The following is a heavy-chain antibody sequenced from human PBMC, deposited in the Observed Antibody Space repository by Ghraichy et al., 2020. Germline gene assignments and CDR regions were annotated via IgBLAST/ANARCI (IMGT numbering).Heavy chain of an antibody. CDR3: ARRGIVVVPAAITWFDP. CDR1: GGSFSGYY. V-gene: IGHV4-34*01. D-gene: IGHD2-2*01. J-gene: IGHJ5*02. Sequence: SETLSLTCAVYGGSFSGYYWSWIRQPPGKGLEWIGEINHSGSTNYNPSLKSRVTISVDTSKNQFSLKLSSVTAADTAVYYCARRGIVVVPAAITWFDPWGQGTLVTVSS. CDR2: INHSGST.